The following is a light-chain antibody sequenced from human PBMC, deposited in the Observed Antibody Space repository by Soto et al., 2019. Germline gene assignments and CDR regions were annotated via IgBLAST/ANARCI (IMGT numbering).Light chain of an antibody. V-gene: IGLV2-14*01. J-gene: IGLJ1*01. CDR3: NSYTSSSIDYV. CDR1: SSDVGGYNY. CDR2: DVS. Sequence: QSALTQPASVSGSPGQSITISCTGTSSDVGGYNYVSWYQQHPGKAPKLLIYDVSNRPSGVSNRFSGSKSGTTASLTISGLQAEDEADYYCNSYTSSSIDYVFGPGTKLTVL.